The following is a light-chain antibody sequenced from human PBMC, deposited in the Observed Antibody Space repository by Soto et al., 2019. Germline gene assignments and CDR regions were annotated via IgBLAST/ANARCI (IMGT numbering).Light chain of an antibody. CDR2: GAS. Sequence: IQMTQSPSSLSASVGDRVTITCRASQTIDKYLNWYQHIPGRAPKLLIYGASSLQSGVPTRFSGSGGGTYFTLTISSLQHEDFATSYCQQSYSSPGTFGRGTRVE. V-gene: IGKV1-39*01. CDR3: QQSYSSPGT. J-gene: IGKJ1*01. CDR1: QTIDKY.